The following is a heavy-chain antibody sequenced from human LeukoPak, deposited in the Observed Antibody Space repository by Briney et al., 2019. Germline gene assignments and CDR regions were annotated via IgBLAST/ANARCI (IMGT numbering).Heavy chain of an antibody. J-gene: IGHJ4*02. V-gene: IGHV3-13*01. D-gene: IGHD1-26*01. Sequence: GRSLRLSCAASGFTVSSYAMHWVRQPIGKGLEWVSALGIAGDTFYPGSVKGRFTISRENAKNSLYLQMNSLRAEDTAMYYCARQKQSHGNFDCWGQGTLVTVSS. CDR3: ARQKQSHGNFDC. CDR1: GFTVSSYA. CDR2: LGIAGDT.